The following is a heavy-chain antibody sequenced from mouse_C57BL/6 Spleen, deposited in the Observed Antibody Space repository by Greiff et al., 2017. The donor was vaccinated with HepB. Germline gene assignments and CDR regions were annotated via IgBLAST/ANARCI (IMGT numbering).Heavy chain of an antibody. J-gene: IGHJ4*01. D-gene: IGHD2-12*01. CDR3: AREVYYRKGGYSMVY. V-gene: IGHV5-16*01. CDR1: GFTFSDYY. Sequence: EVMLVESEGGLVQPGSSMKLSCTASGFTFSDYYMAWVRQVPEKGLEWVANINYDGSSTYYLDSLKSRFIISRDNAKNILYLQMSSLKSEDTATYFCAREVYYRKGGYSMVYWGQGTSVPVSS. CDR2: INYDGSST.